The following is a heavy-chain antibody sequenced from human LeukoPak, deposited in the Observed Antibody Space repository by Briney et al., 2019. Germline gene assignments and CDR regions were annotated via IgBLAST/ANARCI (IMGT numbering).Heavy chain of an antibody. V-gene: IGHV3-21*01. CDR3: ARARQATVDFDY. Sequence: PGGSLRLSCAASGFTFSSYSMNWVRQAPGKGLEWVSSISSSSSYIYYVDSVKGRFTISRDNAKNSLYLQMNSLRAEDTAVYYCARARQATVDFDYWGQGTLVTVSS. CDR1: GFTFSSYS. D-gene: IGHD4-23*01. CDR2: ISSSSSYI. J-gene: IGHJ4*02.